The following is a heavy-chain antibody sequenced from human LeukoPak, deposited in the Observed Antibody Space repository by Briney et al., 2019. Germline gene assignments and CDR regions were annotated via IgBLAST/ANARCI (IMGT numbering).Heavy chain of an antibody. V-gene: IGHV3-23*01. J-gene: IGHJ4*02. CDR3: ARSFGVITGFDH. CDR1: GFTFSSYA. Sequence: GGSLRLSCAASGFTFSSYAMSWVRQAPGKGLEWVSAISGSGGSTYYADSVKGRFTISRDNSKNTLYLQLNSLRVEDTAVYYCARSFGVITGFDHWGQGTLVTVSS. D-gene: IGHD3-3*01. CDR2: ISGSGGST.